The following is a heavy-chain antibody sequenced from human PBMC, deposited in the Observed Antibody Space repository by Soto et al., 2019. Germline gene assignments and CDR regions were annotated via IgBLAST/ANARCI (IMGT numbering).Heavy chain of an antibody. J-gene: IGHJ4*01. CDR2: INQDGGGT. D-gene: IGHD6-19*01. Sequence: EVQLVESGGGLVQPGGSLRLSCVASGFTFISSFMGWVRQAPGKGLEWVANINQDGGGTYYVDSVEGRFTISRDNAKDSLYLQMNSLRGEDTAVYYCARYFRGSGLYYFDYWGQEPWSPSPQ. V-gene: IGHV3-7*03. CDR1: GFTFISSF. CDR3: ARYFRGSGLYYFDY.